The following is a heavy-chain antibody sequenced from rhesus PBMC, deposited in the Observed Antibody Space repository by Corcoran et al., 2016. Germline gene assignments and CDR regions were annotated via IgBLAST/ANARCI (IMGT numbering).Heavy chain of an antibody. D-gene: IGHD6-31*01. J-gene: IGHJ4*01. V-gene: IGHV4-93*02. Sequence: QVQLQESGPAVVKPSETLSLTCAVSGGSISRSNWWSWIRQSPGKGLEWIGGIYGSGGSTEYNPSRKSRVTISIDTSKNQFSRKLSSVTAADTAVYYCARRGSGCTRDYWGQGVLVTVSS. CDR2: IYGSGGST. CDR1: GGSISRSNW. CDR3: ARRGSGCTRDY.